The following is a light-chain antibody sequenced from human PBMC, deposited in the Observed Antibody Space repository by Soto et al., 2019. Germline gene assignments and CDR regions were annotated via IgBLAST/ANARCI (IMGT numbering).Light chain of an antibody. J-gene: IGKJ4*01. CDR2: GAS. V-gene: IGKV3D-15*01. CDR1: QSVNSN. Sequence: EIVMTQSPATLSVSPGERATLSCRASQSVNSNYLAWYQQKPGQAPRLLIFGASSRATGIPARFSGSGSGTEFNLTISSLQSEDFAVYFCQQYDDWLRLTFGGGTKVDIK. CDR3: QQYDDWLRLT.